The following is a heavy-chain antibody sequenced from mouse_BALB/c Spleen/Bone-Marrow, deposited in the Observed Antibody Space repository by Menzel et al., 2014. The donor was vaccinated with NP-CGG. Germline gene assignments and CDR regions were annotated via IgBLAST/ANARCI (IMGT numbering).Heavy chain of an antibody. CDR2: ISTYYGDA. V-gene: IGHV1S137*01. CDR3: ARESIYYYGSTLDY. CDR1: GYTFTDYA. D-gene: IGHD1-1*01. J-gene: IGHJ2*01. Sequence: VQLQESGAELVRPGVSVKISCKGSGYTFTDYAMHWVKQSHAKSLEWIGVISTYYGDASYNQKFKGKATMTVDKSSSTAYMELARLTSEDSAIYYSARESIYYYGSTLDYWGQGTTLTVSS.